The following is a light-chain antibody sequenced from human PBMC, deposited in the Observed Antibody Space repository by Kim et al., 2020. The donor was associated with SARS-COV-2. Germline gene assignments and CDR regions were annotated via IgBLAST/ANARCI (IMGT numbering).Light chain of an antibody. CDR2: DAS. Sequence: LSPGESATLTCRASQSVSSYLAWYQQKPCRAPRLLIYDASNRATGIPARFSGSGSGTDFTLTISSLEPEDFAVYYCQQRSNWPPYTFGQGTKLEI. J-gene: IGKJ2*01. CDR3: QQRSNWPPYT. V-gene: IGKV3-11*01. CDR1: QSVSSY.